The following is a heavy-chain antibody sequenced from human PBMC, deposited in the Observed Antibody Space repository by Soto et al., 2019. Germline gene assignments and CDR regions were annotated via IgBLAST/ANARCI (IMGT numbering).Heavy chain of an antibody. V-gene: IGHV4-30-4*01. J-gene: IGHJ5*02. CDR2: MYSSGTT. D-gene: IGHD1-7*01. CDR3: ARGSGITGTTKDWFDP. Sequence: SETLSLTCTVSGGFIISGDYYWSWIRQSPGKGLEWIGYMYSSGTTYYNPSLKSRVTISIDASKNQFYLRLSSVTAADTAVYYCARGSGITGTTKDWFDPWGQGTPVTVSS. CDR1: GGFIISGDYY.